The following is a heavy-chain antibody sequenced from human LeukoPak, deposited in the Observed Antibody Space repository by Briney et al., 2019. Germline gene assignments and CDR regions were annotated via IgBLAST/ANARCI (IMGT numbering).Heavy chain of an antibody. V-gene: IGHV5-51*01. J-gene: IGHJ5*02. CDR2: IYPGDSDT. CDR1: GYSFTRYW. CDR3: ARHVSTREYINWFDP. Sequence: GESLKISCKGSGYSFTRYWIGWVRQMPGKGLEWMGIIYPGDSDTRYSPSFQGQVTISADKSISTAYLQWSSLKASDIAMYYCARHVSTREYINWFDPWGQGTLVTVSS. D-gene: IGHD6-6*01.